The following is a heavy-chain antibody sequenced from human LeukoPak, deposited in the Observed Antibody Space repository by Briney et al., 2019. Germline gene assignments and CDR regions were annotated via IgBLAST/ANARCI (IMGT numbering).Heavy chain of an antibody. V-gene: IGHV3-15*01. J-gene: IGHJ4*02. CDR2: IKSKTDGGTT. Sequence: PGGSLRLSCAASGFTFSNAWMSWVRQAPGKGLEWVGRIKSKTDGGTTDYAAPVKGRFTISRDDSKNTLYLQMNSLKTEDTAVYYCTTGKYSSSSFDYRGQGTLVTVSS. CDR3: TTGKYSSSSFDY. CDR1: GFTFSNAW. D-gene: IGHD6-6*01.